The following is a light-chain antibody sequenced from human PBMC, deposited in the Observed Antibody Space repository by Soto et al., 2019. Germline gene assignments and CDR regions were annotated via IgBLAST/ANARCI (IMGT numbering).Light chain of an antibody. CDR2: GAS. CDR1: QSVSSN. CDR3: QQYNNRPWT. Sequence: EIVMTQSPATLSMSPGQRATLSCRASQSVSSNLAWYQQRPGQAPRLLIYGASTRAAGIPARFSGSGSGTGFTLTIISLQYEDFAVYHCQQYNNRPWTFGQGTKVE. V-gene: IGKV3-15*01. J-gene: IGKJ1*01.